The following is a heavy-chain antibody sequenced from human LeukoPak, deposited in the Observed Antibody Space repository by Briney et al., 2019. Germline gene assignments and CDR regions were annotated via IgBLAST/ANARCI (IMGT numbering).Heavy chain of an antibody. D-gene: IGHD2-2*02. CDR1: GYSFTSYW. J-gene: IGHJ4*02. Sequence: GESLKISCKGSGYSFTSYWIGWVRQMPGKGLELMGIINPADSERRYSPSFQGQVTISVDKSISTAYLQWSSLKASDTAMYYCSRQGCTTTSCHTIDSWGQGSLVTVSS. CDR3: SRQGCTTTSCHTIDS. CDR2: INPADSER. V-gene: IGHV5-51*01.